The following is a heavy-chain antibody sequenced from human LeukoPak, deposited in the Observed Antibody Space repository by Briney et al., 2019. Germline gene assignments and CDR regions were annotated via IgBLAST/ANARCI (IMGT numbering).Heavy chain of an antibody. J-gene: IGHJ3*02. Sequence: AASVKVSCKASGYTFTDYYIHWVRQAPGQGLEWMGWMNPNTGGTNYAQRFQGRVTMTRDTSTSTAYMELSSPRFDATAVYHCARDFAEMATIRDRGDAFDIWGQGTMVTVSS. V-gene: IGHV1-2*02. CDR1: GYTFTDYY. CDR3: ARDFAEMATIRDRGDAFDI. CDR2: MNPNTGGT. D-gene: IGHD5-24*01.